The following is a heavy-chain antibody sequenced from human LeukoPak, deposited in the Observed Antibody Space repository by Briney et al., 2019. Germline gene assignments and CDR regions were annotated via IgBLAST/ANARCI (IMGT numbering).Heavy chain of an antibody. V-gene: IGHV3-66*01. CDR3: VRDWGYDSSGYWQKYFDA. CDR2: LYSGGST. J-gene: IGHJ4*02. CDR1: GFTVSSNY. Sequence: GGSLRLSCAASGFTVSSNYMSWVPQAPGKGLEWVSVLYSGGSTYYADSVKGRFTISRDNAKNTLQLQMNSLRAEDTAVYYCVRDWGYDSSGYWQKYFDAWGQGTLVTVSS. D-gene: IGHD3-22*01.